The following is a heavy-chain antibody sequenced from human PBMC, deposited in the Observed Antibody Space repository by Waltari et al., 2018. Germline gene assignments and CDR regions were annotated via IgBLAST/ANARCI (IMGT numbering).Heavy chain of an antibody. V-gene: IGHV1-69*04. CDR3: ARDRIEMVPGVIINAYYYYGMDV. CDR2: FIPCFGKG. D-gene: IGHD3-10*01. CDR1: GGTFSSYA. Sequence: QVQLLQSGAEVKKPGSSVKVSCKASGGTFSSYAISWVRQAPGQGLEWMGRFIPCFGKGNKDRKCQGRLTIAADKSTSTAYMELSSLRSEETSVYYCARDRIEMVPGVIINAYYYYGMDVWGQGTTVTVSS. J-gene: IGHJ6*02.